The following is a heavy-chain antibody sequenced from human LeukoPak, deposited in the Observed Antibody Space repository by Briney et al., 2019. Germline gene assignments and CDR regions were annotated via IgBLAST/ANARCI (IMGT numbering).Heavy chain of an antibody. CDR2: INPNSGAP. Sequence: GASVKVSCKASGYTFTDYYMHWVRQPPGQGLEWMGWINPNSGAPNYAQKFQGRVTMTKDTSISTGYMELSRLRSDDTAVYYCARIRGGNNYHFDYWGQGTLVTVSS. J-gene: IGHJ4*02. CDR1: GYTFTDYY. D-gene: IGHD1-26*01. V-gene: IGHV1-2*02. CDR3: ARIRGGNNYHFDY.